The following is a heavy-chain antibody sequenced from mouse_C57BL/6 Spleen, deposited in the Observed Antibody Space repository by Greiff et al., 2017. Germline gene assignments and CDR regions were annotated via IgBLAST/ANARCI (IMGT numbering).Heavy chain of an antibody. D-gene: IGHD1-1*01. Sequence: LVESGPELVKPGASVKISCKASGYAFSSSWMNWVKQRPGKGLEWIGRIYPGDGDTNYNGKFKGKATLTADKSSSTAYMQLSSLTSEDSAVYFCARNGYGSSYFDYWGQGTTLTVSS. V-gene: IGHV1-82*01. CDR1: GYAFSSSW. CDR3: ARNGYGSSYFDY. J-gene: IGHJ2*01. CDR2: IYPGDGDT.